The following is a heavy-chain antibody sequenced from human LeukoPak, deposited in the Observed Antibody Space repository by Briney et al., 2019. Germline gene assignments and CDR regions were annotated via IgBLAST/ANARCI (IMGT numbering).Heavy chain of an antibody. D-gene: IGHD3-3*01. CDR2: ISSSGSTI. J-gene: IGHJ6*02. Sequence: PGGSLRLSCAASGFTFSDYYMSWIRQAPGKGLEWVSYISSSGSTIYYADSVKGRFTISRDNAKNSLYLQMNSLRAEDTAVYYCARDKPVGITIFGVEDYYYGMDVWGQGTTVTVSS. V-gene: IGHV3-11*01. CDR1: GFTFSDYY. CDR3: ARDKPVGITIFGVEDYYYGMDV.